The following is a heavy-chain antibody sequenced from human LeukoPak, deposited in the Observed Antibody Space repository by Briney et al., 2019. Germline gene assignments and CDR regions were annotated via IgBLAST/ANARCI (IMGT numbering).Heavy chain of an antibody. CDR3: ARQGKDYYYYYGMDV. V-gene: IGHV4-4*02. CDR2: IYHSGST. J-gene: IGHJ6*02. Sequence: SETLSLTCAVSGGSISSSNWWSWVRQPPGKGLEWIGEIYHSGSTNYNPSLKSRVTISVDKSKNQFSLKLSSVTAADTAVYYCARQGKDYYYYYGMDVWGQGTTVTVSS. CDR1: GGSISSSNW.